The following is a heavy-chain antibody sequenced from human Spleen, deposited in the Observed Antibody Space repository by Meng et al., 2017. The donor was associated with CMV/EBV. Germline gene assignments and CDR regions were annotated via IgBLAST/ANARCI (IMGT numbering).Heavy chain of an antibody. V-gene: IGHV4-59*01. Sequence: SETLSLTCTVSGDSISSYYWSWIRQPPGKGLEWIGFIYYSGSTNYEPSLKSRVTISVDTSKNQVSLKLSSVTAADTAMYYCARTSVVKGQNWFDPWGQGTLVTVSS. J-gene: IGHJ5*02. CDR2: IYYSGST. D-gene: IGHD2-21*01. CDR3: ARTSVVKGQNWFDP. CDR1: GDSISSYY.